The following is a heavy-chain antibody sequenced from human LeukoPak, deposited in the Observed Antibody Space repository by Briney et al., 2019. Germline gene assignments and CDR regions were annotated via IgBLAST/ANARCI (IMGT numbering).Heavy chain of an antibody. V-gene: IGHV3-21*06. CDR1: GFTFSSYS. J-gene: IGHJ4*02. CDR2: ISSSSKYI. CDR3: ARVSTAVSLAIDY. Sequence: GGSLRLSCAASGFTFSSYSMNWVRQAPGKGLEWVSVISSSSKYIYYADSVKGRFTISRDNAKNSLYLQMNSLRAEDTAVYYCARVSTAVSLAIDYWGQGTLVTVST. D-gene: IGHD6-13*01.